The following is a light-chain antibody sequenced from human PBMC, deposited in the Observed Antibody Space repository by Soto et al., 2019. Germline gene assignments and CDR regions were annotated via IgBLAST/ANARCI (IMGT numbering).Light chain of an antibody. CDR1: SSDVGGYNY. Sequence: QSALTQPASVSGSPGQSITISCTGTSSDVGGYNYVSWYQQHPGKAPKLMIYDASNRPSGVSNRFSGSKSGNTASLTISGLQAEDEADYYCSSYTSSSTLEVFGTGTKVT. J-gene: IGLJ1*01. CDR3: SSYTSSSTLEV. V-gene: IGLV2-14*01. CDR2: DAS.